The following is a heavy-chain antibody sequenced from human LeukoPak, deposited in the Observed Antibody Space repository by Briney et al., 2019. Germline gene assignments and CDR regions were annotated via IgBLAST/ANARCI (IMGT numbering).Heavy chain of an antibody. CDR2: IN. V-gene: IGHV4-4*02. D-gene: IGHD6-19*01. Sequence: SETLSLTCAVSGGSISSSNWWSWVRQSPGKGLEWIGEINHYNPSLKSRVTISVDKSKNQFSLKLSSVTAADTAVYYCAREGGIAVAGDYYFYMDVWGKGTTVTVSS. J-gene: IGHJ6*03. CDR3: AREGGIAVAGDYYFYMDV. CDR1: GGSISSSNW.